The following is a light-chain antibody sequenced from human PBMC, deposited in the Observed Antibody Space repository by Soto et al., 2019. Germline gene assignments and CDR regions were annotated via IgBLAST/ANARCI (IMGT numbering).Light chain of an antibody. CDR2: WAS. Sequence: DVVVTQSPDSLAVSLGEGATITCKSSQNILYSANNKNYLAWFQQKPGQPPKLLIYWASTRESGVPDRFSGSASRTDSTLTISNLQAEDAAVYYRQQYYSSPTWTFGQGTKVDIK. J-gene: IGKJ1*01. V-gene: IGKV4-1*01. CDR1: QNILYSANNKNY. CDR3: QQYYSSPTWT.